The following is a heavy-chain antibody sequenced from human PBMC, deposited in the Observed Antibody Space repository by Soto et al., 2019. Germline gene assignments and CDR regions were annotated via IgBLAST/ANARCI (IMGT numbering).Heavy chain of an antibody. J-gene: IGHJ4*02. Sequence: QVQLVQSGAEVKKPGSSVKVSCKASEGTFSSYSINWVRQAPAQGLEWMGEIIPIFGTANYPQKFQGRVTITADESTSTAYMELSSLRSEDTAVYYCARDGGRHSGGIDYWGQGTLVTVSS. CDR3: ARDGGRHSGGIDY. V-gene: IGHV1-69*01. CDR1: EGTFSSYS. CDR2: IIPIFGTA. D-gene: IGHD1-26*01.